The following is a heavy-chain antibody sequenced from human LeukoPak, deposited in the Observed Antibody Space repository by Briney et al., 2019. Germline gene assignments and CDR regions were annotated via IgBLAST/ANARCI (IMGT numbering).Heavy chain of an antibody. V-gene: IGHV3-53*01. CDR2: FYSPGST. J-gene: IGHJ1*01. CDR3: ASARESCIGSTCYEYFHH. CDR1: GFTVTTKS. D-gene: IGHD2-2*01. Sequence: AGSLRLSCAASGFTVTTKSMAWVRQAPGRGLEWVSVFYSPGSTYYADSVHGRFTISRDNSLNTLFLQMNSLRVEDTAVYYCASARESCIGSTCYEYFHHWGQGTPLTVSS.